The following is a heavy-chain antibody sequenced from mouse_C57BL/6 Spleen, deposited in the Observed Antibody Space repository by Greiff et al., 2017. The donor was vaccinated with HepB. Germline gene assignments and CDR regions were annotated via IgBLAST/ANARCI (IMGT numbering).Heavy chain of an antibody. CDR1: GFSLTSYG. CDR2: IWGDGST. Sequence: VQGVESGPGLVAPSQSLSITCTVSGFSLTSYGVSWVRQPPGKGLEWLGVIWGDGSTNYHSALISGLSISKDNSKSQVFLKLNSLQTDDTATYYCAKVITTVVARYYAMDYWGQGTSVTVSS. CDR3: AKVITTVVARYYAMDY. V-gene: IGHV2-3*01. J-gene: IGHJ4*01. D-gene: IGHD1-1*01.